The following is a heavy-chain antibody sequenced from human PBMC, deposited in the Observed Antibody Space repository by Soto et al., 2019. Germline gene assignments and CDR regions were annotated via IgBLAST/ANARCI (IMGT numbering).Heavy chain of an antibody. CDR3: AKVPQLLEDRPTTYYYMDV. J-gene: IGHJ6*03. V-gene: IGHV3-23*01. CDR1: GFTFSSYA. D-gene: IGHD2-2*01. Sequence: GGSLRLSCAASGFTFSSYAMSWVRQAPGKGLEWVSAISGSGGSTYYADSVKGRFTISRDNSKNTLYLQMNSLRAEDTAVYYCAKVPQLLEDRPTTYYYMDVWGKGTTVTVSS. CDR2: ISGSGGST.